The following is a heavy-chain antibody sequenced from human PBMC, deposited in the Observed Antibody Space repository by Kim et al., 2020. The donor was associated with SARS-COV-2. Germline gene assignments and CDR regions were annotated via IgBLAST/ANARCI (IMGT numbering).Heavy chain of an antibody. CDR2: IHPSDSET. J-gene: IGHJ3*01. CDR3: ARGDGYISTLVFDV. Sequence: GESLKISCKGSGYTYTSYWIAWVRQAPGKGLEWMGLIHPSDSETRYGPSFRGQVTMSVDKSSGSAFLKWSSLKASDSAIYYCARGDGYISTLVFDVWGQGTAVTVAS. D-gene: IGHD5-12*01. CDR1: GYTYTSYW. V-gene: IGHV5-51*01.